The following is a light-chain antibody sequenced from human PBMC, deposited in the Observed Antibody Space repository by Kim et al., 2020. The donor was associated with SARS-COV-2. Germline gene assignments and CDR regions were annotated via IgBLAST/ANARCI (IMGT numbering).Light chain of an antibody. CDR1: SSNIGRNY. J-gene: IGLJ1*01. Sequence: QEVISSCSGGSSNIGRNYVSWYQQLPGTAPKLLIYEDINRPSWIPDRFSGSKSGTSATLAITGLQTGDEAEYFCGTWDTSLSAGVFGTGTKVTVL. V-gene: IGLV1-51*02. CDR2: EDI. CDR3: GTWDTSLSAGV.